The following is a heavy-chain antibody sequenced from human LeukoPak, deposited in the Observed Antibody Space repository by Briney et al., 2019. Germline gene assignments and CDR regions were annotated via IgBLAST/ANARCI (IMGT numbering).Heavy chain of an antibody. V-gene: IGHV4-34*01. CDR3: ARFSRITWGDWGDAFDI. D-gene: IGHD2-21*02. Sequence: SDTLSLTCSVYGGSFSDYFWSWIRQSPGKGLEWIGEIDDGGNTNYNPSLMSRVIVSMEKSKKQFSLVMRSVAAADTAVYYCARFSRITWGDWGDAFDIWGQGTTVIVSS. CDR1: GGSFSDYF. CDR2: IDDGGNT. J-gene: IGHJ3*02.